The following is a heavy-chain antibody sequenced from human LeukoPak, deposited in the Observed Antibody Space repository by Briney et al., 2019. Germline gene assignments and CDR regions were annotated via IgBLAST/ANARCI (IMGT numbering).Heavy chain of an antibody. V-gene: IGHV4-39*02. J-gene: IGHJ5*02. CDR1: GDSISGGNYY. CDR3: ARDRIQEGFDP. CDR2: MHYSGTT. Sequence: SETLSLTCTVSGDSISGGNYYWGWIRQPPGKGLEWIGSMHYSGTTYYRPSLKSRVTITVDTSMNQLSLGLSSVTAADTAVYYCARDRIQEGFDPWGQGTLVTVSS.